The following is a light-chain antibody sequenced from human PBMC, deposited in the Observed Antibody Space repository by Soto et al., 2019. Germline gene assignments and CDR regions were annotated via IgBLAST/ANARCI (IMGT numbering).Light chain of an antibody. CDR3: SSYTYSSTLVV. Sequence: QSVLTQPASVSGSPGQSITISCTGTSSDVGGYNYVSWYQQHPGKAPKLVIYDVSNRPSGVSDRFSGSKSGNTASLTISGLQAEDEASYYCSSYTYSSTLVVFGGGTQLTVL. CDR1: SSDVGGYNY. CDR2: DVS. V-gene: IGLV2-14*01. J-gene: IGLJ2*01.